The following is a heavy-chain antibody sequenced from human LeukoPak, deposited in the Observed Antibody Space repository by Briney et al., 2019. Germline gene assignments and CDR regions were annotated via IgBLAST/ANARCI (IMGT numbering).Heavy chain of an antibody. Sequence: ASVKVSCKASGYTFTGYYMHWVRQAPGQGLEWMGRINPNSGGTNYAQKFQGRVTMTRDTSISTAYMELSSLRSEDTAVYYCARSPFTIFGVVIMGPFDYWGQGTLVTVSS. J-gene: IGHJ4*02. CDR2: INPNSGGT. CDR1: GYTFTGYY. V-gene: IGHV1-2*06. D-gene: IGHD3-3*01. CDR3: ARSPFTIFGVVIMGPFDY.